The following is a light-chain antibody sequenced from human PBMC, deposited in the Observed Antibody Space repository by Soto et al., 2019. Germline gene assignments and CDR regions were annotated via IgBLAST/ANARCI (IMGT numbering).Light chain of an antibody. CDR1: QGIINY. J-gene: IGKJ4*01. V-gene: IGKV1-27*01. Sequence: DLQMTQSPSSLSASVGDRVTITCRASQGIINYLAWYQQKPGKVPKLLIYAASTLHSGVPSRFSGSGSGTDFTLTISSLQPEDVATYYCHKYNSAPRTFGGGTKVEIK. CDR3: HKYNSAPRT. CDR2: AAS.